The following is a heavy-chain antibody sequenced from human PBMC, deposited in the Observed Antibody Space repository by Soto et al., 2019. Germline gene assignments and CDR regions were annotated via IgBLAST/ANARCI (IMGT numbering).Heavy chain of an antibody. Sequence: GASVKVSCKTSGYTFSSIGISWVRQAPGQGLEWMGWISPHKDDTYYAQRLQGRVAMTTDTSTSTAYMELRSLRSDDTAVYFCARDLDASGSYSFDYWGQGTLVSVSS. CDR1: GYTFSSIG. CDR2: ISPHKDDT. CDR3: ARDLDASGSYSFDY. J-gene: IGHJ4*02. D-gene: IGHD3-10*01. V-gene: IGHV1-18*01.